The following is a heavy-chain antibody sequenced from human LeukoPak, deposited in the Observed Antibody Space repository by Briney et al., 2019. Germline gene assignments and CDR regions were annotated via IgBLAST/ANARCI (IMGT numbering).Heavy chain of an antibody. CDR2: IWYDGSNK. CDR3: AREDLGYCSSTSCYYDY. CDR1: GFTFSSYG. J-gene: IGHJ4*02. V-gene: IGHV3-33*01. D-gene: IGHD2-2*01. Sequence: GRSLRLSCAASGFTFSSYGMHWVRQAPGKGLEWEAVIWYDGSNKYYADSVKGRFTISRDNSKNTLYLQMSSLRAEDTAVYYCAREDLGYCSSTSCYYDYWGQGTLVTVSS.